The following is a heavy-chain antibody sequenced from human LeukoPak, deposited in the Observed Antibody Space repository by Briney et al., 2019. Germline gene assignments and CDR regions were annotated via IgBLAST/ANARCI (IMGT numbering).Heavy chain of an antibody. CDR2: IYYSGST. J-gene: IGHJ4*02. CDR3: ARRGLDDLGWYEFDY. D-gene: IGHD6-19*01. V-gene: IGHV4-39*01. Sequence: SETLSLTCTVSGGSISSSSYYWGWIRQPPGKGLEWIGSIYYSGSTYYNPSLKSRVTISVDTSKNQFSLKLSSVTAADTAVYYCARRGLDDLGWYEFDYWGQGTLVTVSS. CDR1: GGSISSSSYY.